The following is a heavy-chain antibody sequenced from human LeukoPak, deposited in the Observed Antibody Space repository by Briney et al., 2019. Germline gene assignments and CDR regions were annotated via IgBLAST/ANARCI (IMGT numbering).Heavy chain of an antibody. CDR2: ISGSGGST. CDR3: AKDQDSSGSEPFDY. Sequence: GGSLRLSCAASGFTFSSYAMSWVRQAPGKGLEWVSAISGSGGSTYYADSVKGRFTISRDNSKNTLYLQMDSLRAEDTAVYYCAKDQDSSGSEPFDYWGQGTLVTVSS. J-gene: IGHJ4*02. V-gene: IGHV3-23*01. D-gene: IGHD6-19*01. CDR1: GFTFSSYA.